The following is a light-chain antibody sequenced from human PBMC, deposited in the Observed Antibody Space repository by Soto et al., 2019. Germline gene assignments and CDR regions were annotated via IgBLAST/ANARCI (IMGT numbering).Light chain of an antibody. V-gene: IGLV2-11*01. CDR2: DVT. J-gene: IGLJ1*01. CDR3: CSYAGDFYV. Sequence: QSALTQPRSVSGSPGQSVAISCTGTTSDVGSYDYVSWYQQHPGKAPELIIFDVTKRPSGVPDRFSGSKSGNTASLTISGLQAEDEADYFCCSYAGDFYVFGSGTSTPS. CDR1: TSDVGSYDY.